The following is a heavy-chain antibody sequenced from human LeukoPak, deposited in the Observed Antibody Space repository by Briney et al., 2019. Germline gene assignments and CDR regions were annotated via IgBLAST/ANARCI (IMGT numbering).Heavy chain of an antibody. D-gene: IGHD6-13*01. CDR3: AREVRYSSSAYYMDV. CDR1: GYSISSGYY. V-gene: IGHV4-38-2*02. CDR2: IYHSGST. Sequence: SETLSLTCAVSGYSISSGYYWGWIRQPPGKGLEWMGGIYHSGSTYYNPSLKSRVTISVDTSKNQFSLKLSSVTAADTAVYYCAREVRYSSSAYYMDVWGKGTTVTVSS. J-gene: IGHJ6*03.